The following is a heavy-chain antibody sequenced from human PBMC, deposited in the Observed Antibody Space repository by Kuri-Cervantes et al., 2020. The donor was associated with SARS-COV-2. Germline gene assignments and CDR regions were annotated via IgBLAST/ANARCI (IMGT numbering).Heavy chain of an antibody. CDR1: GFTFSSFS. V-gene: IGHV3-48*02. Sequence: GGSLRLSCAASGFTFSSFSMNWVRQAPGKGLEWVSYISDTTTTSTTVYYADSVTGRFTIYRDRAKNVLYLQMNSLRDDETAVYYFTRDVVSGWFYFDYWARGPL. D-gene: IGHD6-13*01. CDR3: TRDVVSGWFYFDY. CDR2: ISDTTTTSTTV. J-gene: IGHJ4*02.